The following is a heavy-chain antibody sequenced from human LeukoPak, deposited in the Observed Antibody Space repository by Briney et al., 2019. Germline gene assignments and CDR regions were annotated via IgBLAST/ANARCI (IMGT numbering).Heavy chain of an antibody. D-gene: IGHD6-13*01. J-gene: IGHJ4*02. Sequence: SLRLSCAASGFTFDDYAMHWVRQAPGKGLEWVSGISWNSGSIGYADSVKGRFTISRDNAKNSLYLQMNSLRAEDTAVYYCARGGYSSSYFWNDWGQGILVTVSP. CDR3: ARGGYSSSYFWND. V-gene: IGHV3-9*01. CDR2: ISWNSGSI. CDR1: GFTFDDYA.